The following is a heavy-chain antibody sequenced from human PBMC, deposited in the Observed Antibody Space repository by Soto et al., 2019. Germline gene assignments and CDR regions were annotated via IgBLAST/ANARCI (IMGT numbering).Heavy chain of an antibody. D-gene: IGHD3-22*01. CDR1: GYSFTSYW. CDR3: ATAHYELLYYGMDV. V-gene: IGHV5-51*01. CDR2: IYPGDSDT. J-gene: IGHJ6*02. Sequence: ESLKISCKGSGYSFTSYWTGWVRQMPGKGLEWMGIIYPGDSDTRYSPSFQGQVTISADKSVSNAYLQWRSLKASDTAKYYCATAHYELLYYGMDVWGQGTRVTVSS.